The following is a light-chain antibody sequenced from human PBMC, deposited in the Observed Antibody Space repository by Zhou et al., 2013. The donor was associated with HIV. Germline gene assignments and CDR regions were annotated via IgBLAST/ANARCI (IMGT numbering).Light chain of an antibody. Sequence: DIQLTQSPSTLSASVGDRVTITCRASQSIGKWLAWYQQKPGKPPKHLIYASSTLQSGVPSRFSGSGSGTDFTLTISSLQPEDIATYCCQHFNSNPQEFTFGQGTKLEIK. V-gene: IGKV1-5*01. CDR2: ASS. J-gene: IGKJ2*01. CDR3: QHFNSNPQEFT. CDR1: QSIGKW.